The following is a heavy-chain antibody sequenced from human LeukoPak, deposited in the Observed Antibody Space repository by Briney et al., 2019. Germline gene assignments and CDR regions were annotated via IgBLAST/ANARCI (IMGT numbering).Heavy chain of an antibody. V-gene: IGHV3-11*01. D-gene: IGHD3-22*01. CDR2: NSSSGSTI. CDR1: GFTFSDYY. CDR3: AKRGVVIRVILVGFHKEAYYFDS. Sequence: GGSLRLSCAASGFTFSDYYTSWIRQATGKGLEWVTYNSSSGSTIYYADSVKGRFTISRDNAKNSLYLQMNSLRAEDTAVYFCAKRGVVIRVILVGFHKEAYYFDSWGQGALVTVSS. J-gene: IGHJ4*02.